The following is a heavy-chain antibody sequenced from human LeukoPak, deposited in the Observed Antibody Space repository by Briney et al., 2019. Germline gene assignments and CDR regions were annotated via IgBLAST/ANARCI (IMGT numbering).Heavy chain of an antibody. CDR2: LNTDGSDT. CDR3: ARSEYSSSWYGDYYYYYMDV. CDR1: GFTFSSFW. D-gene: IGHD6-13*01. J-gene: IGHJ6*03. V-gene: IGHV3-74*01. Sequence: GGSLRLSCAASGFTFSSFWMHWVRQAPGKGLVWVSRLNTDGSDTVYADPVKGRFTISRDNAKNTLYLQMNSLRAEDTAVYYCARSEYSSSWYGDYYYYYMDVWGKGTTVTVSS.